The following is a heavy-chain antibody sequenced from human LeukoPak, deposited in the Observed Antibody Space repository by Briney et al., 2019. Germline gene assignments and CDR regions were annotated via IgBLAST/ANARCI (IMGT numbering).Heavy chain of an antibody. J-gene: IGHJ4*02. CDR2: INPNSGGT. V-gene: IGHV1-2*02. Sequence: ASVKVSCKASGYTFTGYYMHWVRQAPGQGLEWMGWINPNSGGTNYAQKFQGRVTMTRDTSISTAYMELSRLRSDDTAVYYCANLDYGDYGYAYRGQGTLVTVSS. CDR1: GYTFTGYY. D-gene: IGHD4-17*01. CDR3: ANLDYGDYGYAY.